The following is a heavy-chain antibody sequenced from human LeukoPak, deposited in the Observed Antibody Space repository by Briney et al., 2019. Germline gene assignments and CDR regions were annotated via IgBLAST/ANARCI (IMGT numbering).Heavy chain of an antibody. D-gene: IGHD3-22*01. CDR2: ISGSGGST. Sequence: GGSLRLSCAASGFTFSSYAMSWVRQAPGKGLEWVSAISGSGGSTYYADSVKGRFTISRDNSKNTLYLQMNSLRAEDTAVYYCAKDGGRTYYYDSSGYYFRYWGLGTLVTVSS. J-gene: IGHJ4*02. V-gene: IGHV3-23*01. CDR1: GFTFSSYA. CDR3: AKDGGRTYYYDSSGYYFRY.